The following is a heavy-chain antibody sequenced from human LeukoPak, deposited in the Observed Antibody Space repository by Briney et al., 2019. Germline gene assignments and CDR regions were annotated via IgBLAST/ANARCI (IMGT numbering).Heavy chain of an antibody. D-gene: IGHD3-10*01. CDR1: GGSVSSGSYY. V-gene: IGHV4-61*01. Sequence: SETLSLTCTVSGGSVSSGSYYWSWIRQPPGKGLEWIGYIYYSGSTNYNPSLKSRVTISVDTSKNQFSLKLSSVTAADTAVYYCAGDGLWFGESYFDYWGQGTLVTVSS. CDR2: IYYSGST. CDR3: AGDGLWFGESYFDY. J-gene: IGHJ4*02.